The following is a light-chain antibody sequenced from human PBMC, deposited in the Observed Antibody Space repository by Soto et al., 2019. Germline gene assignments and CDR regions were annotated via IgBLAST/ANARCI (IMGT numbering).Light chain of an antibody. Sequence: QSVLTLPPSASGSPGQSVTISCTGTSSDVGYYNYVSWFQQHPGKGPKLIIYEVSKRPSGVPDRFSGSKSGNTASLTVSGLQAEDEADYYCSSHAGYNNFYVFGSGTKVTVL. J-gene: IGLJ1*01. V-gene: IGLV2-8*01. CDR1: SSDVGYYNY. CDR2: EVS. CDR3: SSHAGYNNFYV.